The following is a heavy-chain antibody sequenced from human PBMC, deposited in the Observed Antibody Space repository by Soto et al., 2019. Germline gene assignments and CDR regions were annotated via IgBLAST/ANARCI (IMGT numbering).Heavy chain of an antibody. CDR3: ARVGSLWISYGQYYYYYYMDV. CDR2: ISSSGSTI. D-gene: IGHD5-18*01. V-gene: IGHV3-11*01. CDR1: GFTFSDYY. J-gene: IGHJ6*03. Sequence: GGSLRLSCAASGFTFSDYYMSWIRQAPGKGLEWVSYISSSGSTIYYADSVKGRFTISRDNAKNSLYLQMNSLRAEDTAVYYCARVGSLWISYGQYYYYYYMDVWGKGTTVTVSS.